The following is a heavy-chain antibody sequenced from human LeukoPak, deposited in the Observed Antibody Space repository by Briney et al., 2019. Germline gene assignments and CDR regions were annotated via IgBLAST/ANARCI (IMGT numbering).Heavy chain of an antibody. CDR1: GGSISSYY. Sequence: SSETLSLTCTVSGGSISSYYWSWIRQPAGKGLEWIWRIYTSGSTNYNPSLKSRVTMSVDTSKNQFSLKLSSVTAADTAVYYCARALRFWSEENYYYYYYMDVWGKGTTVTVSS. D-gene: IGHD3-3*01. J-gene: IGHJ6*03. CDR3: ARALRFWSEENYYYYYYMDV. V-gene: IGHV4-4*07. CDR2: IYTSGST.